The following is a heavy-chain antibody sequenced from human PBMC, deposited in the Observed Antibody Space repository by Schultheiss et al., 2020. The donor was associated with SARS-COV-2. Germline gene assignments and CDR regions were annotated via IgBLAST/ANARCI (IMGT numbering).Heavy chain of an antibody. D-gene: IGHD5-18*01. J-gene: IGHJ4*02. Sequence: SQTLSLTCTVSGGSISSGGYYWSWIRQHPGKGLEWIGYIYYSGSTYYNPSLKSRVTISVDTSKNQFSLKLSSVTAADTAVYYCARGEGGYSYDLDYWGQGTLVTVSS. CDR1: GGSISSGGYY. V-gene: IGHV4-31*03. CDR3: ARGEGGYSYDLDY. CDR2: IYYSGST.